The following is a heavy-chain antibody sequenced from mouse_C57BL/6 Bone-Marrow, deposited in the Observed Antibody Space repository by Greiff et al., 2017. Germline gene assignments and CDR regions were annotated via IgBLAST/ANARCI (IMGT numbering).Heavy chain of an antibody. CDR2: IWSGGST. V-gene: IGHV2-5*01. J-gene: IGHJ1*03. CDR1: GFSLTSYG. CDR3: AFSSYGYFDV. Sequence: VQLQQSGPGLVQPSQSLSITCTASGFSLTSYGVHWVRQSPGKGLEWLGVIWSGGSTDYNAAFMSRLSITKDNSKGNVFFKMHSLQADDTAIYYSAFSSYGYFDVWGTGTTVTVSS. D-gene: IGHD1-1*01.